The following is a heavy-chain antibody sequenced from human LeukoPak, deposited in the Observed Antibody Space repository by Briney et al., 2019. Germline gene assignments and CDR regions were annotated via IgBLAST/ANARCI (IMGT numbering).Heavy chain of an antibody. Sequence: GGSLRLSCAASGFTFSSSAMSWIRQAPGKGLEWVSAISNNGGYTYYADSVQGRFTISRDNSKSTLYLQMNSLRAEDTAVYYCAKQLGYCSDGSCYFPYWGQGTLVTVSS. CDR3: AKQLGYCSDGSCYFPY. D-gene: IGHD2-15*01. V-gene: IGHV3-23*01. CDR1: GFTFSSSA. J-gene: IGHJ4*02. CDR2: ISNNGGYT.